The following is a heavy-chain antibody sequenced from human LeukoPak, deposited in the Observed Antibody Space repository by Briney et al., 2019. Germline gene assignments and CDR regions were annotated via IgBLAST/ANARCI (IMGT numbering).Heavy chain of an antibody. D-gene: IGHD6-19*01. CDR1: GGSISSYY. CDR3: ARHAPYSSGWFPKSPFDY. CDR2: IYYSGST. J-gene: IGHJ4*02. Sequence: PSGTLSLTRTVSGGSISSYYWSWVRPRPREGVGWRWYIYYSGSTNYNPSLKSRVTISVDTSKNQFSLKLSSVTAADTAVYYCARHAPYSSGWFPKSPFDYWGQGTLVTVSS. V-gene: IGHV4-59*08.